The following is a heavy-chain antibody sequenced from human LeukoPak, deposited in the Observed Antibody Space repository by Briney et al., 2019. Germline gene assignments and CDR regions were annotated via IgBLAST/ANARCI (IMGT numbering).Heavy chain of an antibody. V-gene: IGHV1-69*04. J-gene: IGHJ4*02. D-gene: IGHD1-7*01. Sequence: GASVKVSCKASGGTFSSYAISWVRQAPGQGLEWMGRIIPILGIANYAQKFQGRVTITADKSTSTAYMELSSLRSEDTAVYYCARDRDNWNYVFDYWGQRTLVTVSS. CDR2: IIPILGIA. CDR1: GGTFSSYA. CDR3: ARDRDNWNYVFDY.